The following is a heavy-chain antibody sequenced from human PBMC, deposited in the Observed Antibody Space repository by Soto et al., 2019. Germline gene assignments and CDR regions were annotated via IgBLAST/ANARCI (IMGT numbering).Heavy chain of an antibody. V-gene: IGHV3-23*01. CDR3: ARVSEGGSYYGGLDY. CDR1: GFTFSSYA. CDR2: ISGSGGST. D-gene: IGHD1-26*01. J-gene: IGHJ4*02. Sequence: GGSLRLSCAASGFTFSSYAMSWVRQAPGKGLEWVSAISGSGGSTYYADSVKGRFTISRDNSKNTLFLQMNSLRAEDTAVYYCARVSEGGSYYGGLDYWGQGTLVTVSS.